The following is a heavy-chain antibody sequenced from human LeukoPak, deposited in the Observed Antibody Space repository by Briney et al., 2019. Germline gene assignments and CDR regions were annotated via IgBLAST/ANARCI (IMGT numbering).Heavy chain of an antibody. CDR1: GFTFSSYA. Sequence: PGGSLRLSCAASGFTFSSYAMSWVRQAPGKGLEWVSAISGSGGSTYYADSVRGRFTISRDNAKNSLYLQMNSLRAGDTAVYYCARAGGSWLRLTTYYYGMDVWGQGTTVTVSS. D-gene: IGHD5-12*01. J-gene: IGHJ6*02. CDR3: ARAGGSWLRLTTYYYGMDV. V-gene: IGHV3-23*01. CDR2: ISGSGGST.